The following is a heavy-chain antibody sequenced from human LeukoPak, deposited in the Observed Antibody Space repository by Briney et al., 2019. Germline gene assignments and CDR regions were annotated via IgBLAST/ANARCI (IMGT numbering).Heavy chain of an antibody. CDR2: ISWNSGSI. CDR3: AKGQFGSYSFDY. V-gene: IGHV3-9*01. CDR1: GFTFDDYA. D-gene: IGHD1-26*01. Sequence: SLRLSCAASGFTFDDYAMHWVRQAPGKGLEGVSGISWNSGSIGYADSVKGRFTISKDNAKDSLYLQMNSLRAEDTALYYCAKGQFGSYSFDYWGQGTLVTVSS. J-gene: IGHJ4*02.